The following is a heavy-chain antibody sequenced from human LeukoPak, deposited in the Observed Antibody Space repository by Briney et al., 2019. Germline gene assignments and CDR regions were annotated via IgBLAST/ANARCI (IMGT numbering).Heavy chain of an antibody. V-gene: IGHV4-38-2*02. J-gene: IGHJ4*02. D-gene: IGHD2-15*01. Sequence: PSETLSLTCTVSGYSISSGYYWGWIRQPPGKGLEWIGSIYHSGSTYYNPSLKSRVTISVDTSKNQFSLKLSSVTAADTAVYYCARGRGGGRRFDYWGQGTLVTVSS. CDR2: IYHSGST. CDR1: GYSISSGYY. CDR3: ARGRGGGRRFDY.